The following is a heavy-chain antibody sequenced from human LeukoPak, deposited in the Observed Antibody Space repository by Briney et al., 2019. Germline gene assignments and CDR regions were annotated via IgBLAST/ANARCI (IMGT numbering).Heavy chain of an antibody. CDR1: GFTVSSNY. D-gene: IGHD3-22*01. V-gene: IGHV3-53*01. CDR2: IYSGGST. J-gene: IGHJ3*02. CDR3: ARDPYYYDSSGYYSQGAFDI. Sequence: GGSLRLSCAASGFTVSSNYMSWVRPAPGEGLGWVSVIYSGGSTYYAHSVKGRFTISRDNSKNTLYLQMNSLRAEDTAVYYCARDPYYYDSSGYYSQGAFDIWGQGTMVTVSS.